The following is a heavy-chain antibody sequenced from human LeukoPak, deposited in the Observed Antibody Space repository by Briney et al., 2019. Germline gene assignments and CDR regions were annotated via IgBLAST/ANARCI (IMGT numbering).Heavy chain of an antibody. CDR2: ISWNANKI. CDR1: GFTFDDYA. D-gene: IGHD4-17*01. Sequence: GGSLRLSCVASGFTFDDYAMSWVRQAPGMGLEYVSGISWNANKIGYADSVKGRFTISRDNAKNSLYLQMNSLRAEDTAVYYCARTVSRYYYYMDVWGKGTTVTVSS. V-gene: IGHV3-20*04. CDR3: ARTVSRYYYYMDV. J-gene: IGHJ6*03.